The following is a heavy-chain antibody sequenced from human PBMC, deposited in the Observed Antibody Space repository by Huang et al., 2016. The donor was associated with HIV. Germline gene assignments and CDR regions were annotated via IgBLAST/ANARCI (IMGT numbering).Heavy chain of an antibody. J-gene: IGHJ6*02. CDR1: GGSISSSSYY. D-gene: IGHD6-19*01. CDR3: ARHGRVAGHYYNNMDV. V-gene: IGHV4-39*01. Sequence: LQLQESGPGLVKSSETLCLICTVSGGSISSSSYYWGWIRQPPGKGPEWIGSIYYSGNTYYNPPLKSRVTISVDTSKNQFSLKVNSVTAADTAVYYCARHGRVAGHYYNNMDVWGRGTTVTVSS. CDR2: IYYSGNT.